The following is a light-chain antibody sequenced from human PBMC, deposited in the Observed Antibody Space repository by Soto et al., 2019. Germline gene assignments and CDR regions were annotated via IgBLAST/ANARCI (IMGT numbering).Light chain of an antibody. Sequence: AIRMTQSPSSFSASTGDRVTITCRASQGISSYLAWYQQKPGKAPKLLIYAAPTLQSGVPSRFSGSGSGTDFTLTISCLQSEDFATYYCQQYYSYPRTFGQGTKVDSK. CDR2: AAP. J-gene: IGKJ1*01. V-gene: IGKV1-8*01. CDR1: QGISSY. CDR3: QQYYSYPRT.